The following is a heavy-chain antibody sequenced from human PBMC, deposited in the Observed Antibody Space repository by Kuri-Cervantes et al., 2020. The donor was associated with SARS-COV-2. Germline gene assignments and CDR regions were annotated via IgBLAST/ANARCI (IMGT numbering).Heavy chain of an antibody. D-gene: IGHD4/OR15-4a*01. CDR1: GYTFTGYY. CDR2: INPNSGGT. V-gene: IGHV1-2*02. Sequence: ASVKVSCKASGYTFTGYYMHWVRQAPGQGLEWMGWINPNSGGTNYAQKFQGRVTISVDTSKNQFSLKLSSVTAADTAVYYCARDPNANHNNWFDPWGQGTLVTVSS. CDR3: ARDPNANHNNWFDP. J-gene: IGHJ5*02.